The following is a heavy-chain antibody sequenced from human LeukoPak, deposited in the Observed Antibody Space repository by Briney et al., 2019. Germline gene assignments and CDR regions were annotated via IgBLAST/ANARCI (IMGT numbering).Heavy chain of an antibody. CDR2: SHSGGNP. CDR3: AKDQAVTYYYYMDV. V-gene: IGHV3-53*05. J-gene: IGHJ6*03. D-gene: IGHD6-25*01. Sequence: GGSLRLSCIVSGFTLSSYEMSWVRQAPGKGLEWVSLSHSGGNPYYADSVKGRFTISRDNSKNTLYLQMNSLRAEDTAVYYCAKDQAVTYYYYMDVWGKGTTVTISS. CDR1: GFTLSSYE.